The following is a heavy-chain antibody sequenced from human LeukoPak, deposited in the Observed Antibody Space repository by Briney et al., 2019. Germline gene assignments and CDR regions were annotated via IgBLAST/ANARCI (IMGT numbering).Heavy chain of an antibody. D-gene: IGHD1-26*01. CDR2: INHSGSP. J-gene: IGHJ4*02. CDR1: GGSFSGYY. CDR3: ARKGYSGSYGTNY. Sequence: SETLSLTCAVYGGSFSGYYWSWIRQPPGKGLEWIGEINHSGSPNYNPSLKSRLPISVDKSKNQFSLKLSSVTAADTAVYYCARKGYSGSYGTNYGGQGTLVTVSS. V-gene: IGHV4-34*01.